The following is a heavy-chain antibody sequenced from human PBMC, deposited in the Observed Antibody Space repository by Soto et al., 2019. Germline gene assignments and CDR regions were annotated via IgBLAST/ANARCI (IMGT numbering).Heavy chain of an antibody. V-gene: IGHV3-15*07. CDR3: TTGLTGTTRGNY. D-gene: IGHD1-7*01. CDR1: GFTFTNAW. J-gene: IGHJ4*02. Sequence: EVQLVESGGDLVKSGGSLRLSCAASGFTFTNAWMNWVRQAPGKGLEWVGRIKSKTDGETTDYAAPVKGRFTISRDDSKNTLYLQMNSLKTEDTAVYYCTTGLTGTTRGNYWGQGTLVTVSS. CDR2: IKSKTDGETT.